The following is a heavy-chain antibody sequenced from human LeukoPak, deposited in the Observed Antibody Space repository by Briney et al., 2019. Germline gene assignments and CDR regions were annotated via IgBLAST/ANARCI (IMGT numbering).Heavy chain of an antibody. J-gene: IGHJ4*01. CDR1: GFTFSSNS. CDR3: ARGARINDY. V-gene: IGHV3-21*01. CDR2: ISSRSSYI. Sequence: KPGGSLRLSCAASGFTFSSNSMNWVRQAPGKGLEWVSSISSRSSYIYYADSVKGRFTISRDNAKNSLYLQMSSLRSEDTAVYYCARGARINDYWGQGTLVTVSS.